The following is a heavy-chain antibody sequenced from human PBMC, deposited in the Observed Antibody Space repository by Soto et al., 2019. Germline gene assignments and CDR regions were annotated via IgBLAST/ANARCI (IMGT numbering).Heavy chain of an antibody. J-gene: IGHJ4*02. V-gene: IGHV2-5*02. CDR2: IYWDDDK. CDR1: GFSLSTSGVG. CDR3: AHFVVVPMPPDFDY. D-gene: IGHD2-21*01. Sequence: QITLKESGPTLVKPTQTLTLTCTFSGFSLSTSGVGVGWIRQPPGKALEWLALIYWDDDKRYSPSLKSRLTITKDTSKNQVVLTITNMDPVDTATYYCAHFVVVPMPPDFDYWGQGTLVTVSS.